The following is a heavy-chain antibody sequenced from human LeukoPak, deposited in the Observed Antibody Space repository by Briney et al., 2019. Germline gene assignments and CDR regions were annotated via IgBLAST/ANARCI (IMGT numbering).Heavy chain of an antibody. D-gene: IGHD3/OR15-3a*01. V-gene: IGHV3-64*01. CDR1: GFTFSGCV. CDR3: AAQGGRTGDYDP. J-gene: IGHJ5*02. CDR2: IDPNGEAS. Sequence: PGGSLRLSCAASGFTFSGCVMLWVRQAPGMGLEYVSSIDPNGEASYYANSVKGRFSISRDNSNNMLYLQMGSLTSADMGVYYCAAQGGRTGDYDPWGQGTLVTVSS.